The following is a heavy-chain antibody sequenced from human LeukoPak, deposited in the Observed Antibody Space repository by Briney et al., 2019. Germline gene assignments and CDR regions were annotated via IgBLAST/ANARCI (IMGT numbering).Heavy chain of an antibody. CDR1: GYRFTSYW. CDR2: IYPGDSDT. J-gene: IGHJ4*02. D-gene: IGHD1-26*01. CDR3: ASSYSGSSYYFDY. Sequence: GESLKISCKGSGYRFTSYWIGWVRQMPGKGLEWMGIIYPGDSDTRYSPSFQGQVTISADKSISTAYLQWSSLKASDTAMYYCASSYSGSSYYFDYWGQVTLVTVSS. V-gene: IGHV5-51*01.